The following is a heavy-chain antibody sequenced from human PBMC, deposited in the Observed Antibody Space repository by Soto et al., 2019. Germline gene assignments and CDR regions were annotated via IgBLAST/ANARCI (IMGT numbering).Heavy chain of an antibody. J-gene: IGHJ4*02. V-gene: IGHV3-30-3*01. CDR3: ARGRSMVVAATPFDY. Sequence: QVQLVESGGGVVQPGRSLRLSCAASGFTFSSYAMHWVRQAPGKGLEWVAVISYDGSNKYYADSVKGRFTISRDNSKNTLYLQMNSLRAEVTAVYYCARGRSMVVAATPFDYWGQGTLVTVSS. CDR2: ISYDGSNK. CDR1: GFTFSSYA. D-gene: IGHD2-15*01.